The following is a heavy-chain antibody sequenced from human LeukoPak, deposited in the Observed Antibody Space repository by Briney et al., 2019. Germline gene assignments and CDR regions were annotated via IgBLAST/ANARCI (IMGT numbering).Heavy chain of an antibody. D-gene: IGHD3-16*01. CDR2: ISGGGGVT. CDR1: GLIFSNYA. J-gene: IGHJ4*02. Sequence: GGSLRLSCAASGLIFSNYAMSWVRQAPGKGLEWVSSISGGGGVTYSADSVKGRFTISRDSSKNTLYLQMNSLRADDTAVYYCAKVQVGSHFDYWGQGTLVTAS. V-gene: IGHV3-23*01. CDR3: AKVQVGSHFDY.